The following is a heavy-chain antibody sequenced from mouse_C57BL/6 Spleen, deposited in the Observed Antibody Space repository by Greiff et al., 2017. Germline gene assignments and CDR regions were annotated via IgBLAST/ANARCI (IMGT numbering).Heavy chain of an antibody. V-gene: IGHV1-53*01. CDR1: GYTFTSYW. CDR3: ARRDLGQGYFDY. CDR2: INPSNGGT. Sequence: QVHVKQPGTELVKPGASVKLSCKASGYTFTSYWMHWVKQRPGQGLEWIGNINPSNGGTNYNEKFKSKATLTVDKSSSTAYMQLSSLTSEDSAVYYCARRDLGQGYFDYWGQGTTLTVSS. D-gene: IGHD3-3*01. J-gene: IGHJ2*01.